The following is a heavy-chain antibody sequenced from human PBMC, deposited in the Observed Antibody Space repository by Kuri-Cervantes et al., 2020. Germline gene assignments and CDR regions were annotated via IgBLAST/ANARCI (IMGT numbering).Heavy chain of an antibody. D-gene: IGHD3-10*01. CDR1: GGSISSSSHY. CDR2: IYYSGST. Sequence: GSLRLSCTVSGGSISSSSHYWGWIRQPPGKGLEWIGSIYYSGSTYYNPSLKSRVTISVDTSKNQFSLKLSSVTAADTAVYYCARAVRYYGGYYYMDVWGKGTTVTVSS. CDR3: ARAVRYYGGYYYMDV. J-gene: IGHJ6*03. V-gene: IGHV4-39*07.